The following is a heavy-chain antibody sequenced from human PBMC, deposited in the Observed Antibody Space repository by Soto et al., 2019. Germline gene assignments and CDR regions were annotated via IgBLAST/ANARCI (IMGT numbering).Heavy chain of an antibody. J-gene: IGHJ4*02. CDR3: ARSGEIMITFGGVIVIPPHFDY. CDR2: IYYSGST. V-gene: IGHV4-59*01. CDR1: GGSIGSYY. D-gene: IGHD3-16*02. Sequence: TSETLSLTCTVSGGSIGSYYWSWIRQPPGKGLEWIGYIYYSGSTNYNPSLKSRVTISVDTSKNQFSLKLSSVTAADTAVYYCARSGEIMITFGGVIVIPPHFDYWGQGTLVTVSS.